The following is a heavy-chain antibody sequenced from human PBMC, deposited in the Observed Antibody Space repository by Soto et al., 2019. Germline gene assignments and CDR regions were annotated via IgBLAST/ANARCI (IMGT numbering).Heavy chain of an antibody. J-gene: IGHJ3*01. Sequence: DVQLVESGGGLIQPGESLRLSCAAFGLTISGKKYVAWVRQAPGKGLEWVSALYDVDGSFYADSVTGRFTTCSDSPKTTVYLQMNDLRPDDTAVYYCATWHEREHAFDVWGQGTTVTISS. CDR2: LYDVDGS. CDR1: GLTISGKKY. D-gene: IGHD1-1*01. CDR3: ATWHEREHAFDV. V-gene: IGHV3-53*01.